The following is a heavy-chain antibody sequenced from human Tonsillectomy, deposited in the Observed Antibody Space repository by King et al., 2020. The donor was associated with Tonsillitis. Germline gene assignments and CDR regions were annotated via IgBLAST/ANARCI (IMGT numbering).Heavy chain of an antibody. CDR2: IWYDGSNI. Sequence: AQLVESGGGVVQPGRSLRLSCAVSGFTFSSYGMHWVRQAPGKGLEWVAVIWYDGSNIYYADSVKGRFTISRDNSKNTLFLQMNSLRAEDTAVYYCAGGEDFWRTTPFDYWGQGTLVTVSS. D-gene: IGHD3-3*01. V-gene: IGHV3-33*08. J-gene: IGHJ4*02. CDR3: AGGEDFWRTTPFDY. CDR1: GFTFSSYG.